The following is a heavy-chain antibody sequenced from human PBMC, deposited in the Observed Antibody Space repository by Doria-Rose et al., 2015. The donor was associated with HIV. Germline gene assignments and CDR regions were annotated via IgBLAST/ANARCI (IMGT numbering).Heavy chain of an antibody. CDR1: GVSHSSPGMG. Sequence: QVQLVQSGPVLVKPTATLTLTCTVSGVSHSSPGMGVSWIRQPPGKALEWLANIFSDDERSYKTYLKSRLTISRGTSKSQVVLTMTDMDPVDTATYYCARIKSSRWYHKYYFDFWGQGTLVIVSA. CDR3: ARIKSSRWYHKYYFDF. D-gene: IGHD6-13*01. CDR2: IFSDDER. V-gene: IGHV2-26*01. J-gene: IGHJ4*02.